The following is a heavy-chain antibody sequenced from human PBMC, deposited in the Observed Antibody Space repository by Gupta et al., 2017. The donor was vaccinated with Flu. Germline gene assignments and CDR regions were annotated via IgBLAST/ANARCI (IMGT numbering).Heavy chain of an antibody. D-gene: IGHD2/OR15-2a*01. CDR1: GGSISDTSYY. CDR3: ARRITYGKTFDY. CDR2: VGYSGNT. V-gene: IGHV4-39*01. J-gene: IGHJ4*02. Sequence: QLPLQESGPGLVKPPETLSLICTVSGGSISDTSYYCGWIRQPPGKGLEWIGNVGYSGNTFNNPSLKSRVTISVDTSKNQFSLKLSSVTAADTAVHYCARRITYGKTFDYWGQGSLVTVSS.